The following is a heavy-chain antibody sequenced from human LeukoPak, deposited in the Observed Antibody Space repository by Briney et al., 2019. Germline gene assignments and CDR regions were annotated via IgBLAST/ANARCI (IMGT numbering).Heavy chain of an antibody. Sequence: SVKVSCKASGGTFSSYTISWVRQAPGQGLEWMGRIIPILGIANYAQKFQGRVTITADKSTSTAYIELSSLRSEDTAVYYCARVGSRSSGYDYWGQGTLVTVSS. J-gene: IGHJ4*02. CDR1: GGTFSSYT. D-gene: IGHD5-12*01. CDR3: ARVGSRSSGYDY. V-gene: IGHV1-69*02. CDR2: IIPILGIA.